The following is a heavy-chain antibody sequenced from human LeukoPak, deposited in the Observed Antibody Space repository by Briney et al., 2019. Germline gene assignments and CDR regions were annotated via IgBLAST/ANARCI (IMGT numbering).Heavy chain of an antibody. CDR2: IYPGDSDT. D-gene: IGHD4-17*01. CDR3: ARPDFYRDYVGYFDY. V-gene: IGHV5-51*01. J-gene: IGHJ4*02. CDR1: GYSFTSYW. Sequence: GESLKISCKGSGYSFTSYWIGWVRQMPGKGLEWMGIIYPGDSDTRYSPSFQGQVTISADKSISTAYLQWSSLKASDTAMYYCARPDFYRDYVGYFDYWGQGTLVTVSS.